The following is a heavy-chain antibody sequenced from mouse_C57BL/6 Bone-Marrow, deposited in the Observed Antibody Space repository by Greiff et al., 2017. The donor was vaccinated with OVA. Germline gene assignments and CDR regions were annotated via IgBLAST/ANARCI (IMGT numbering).Heavy chain of an antibody. Sequence: QVQLKESGPELVKPGASVKISCKASGYAFSSSWMNWVKQRPGKGLEWIGRIYPGDGDTNYNGKFKGKATLTADKSSSTAYMQLSSLTSEDSAVXFWARAPHLYATGGDYWGQGTSVTVSS. CDR1: GYAFSSSW. CDR3: ARAPHLYATGGDY. D-gene: IGHD1-1*01. CDR2: IYPGDGDT. J-gene: IGHJ4*01. V-gene: IGHV1-82*01.